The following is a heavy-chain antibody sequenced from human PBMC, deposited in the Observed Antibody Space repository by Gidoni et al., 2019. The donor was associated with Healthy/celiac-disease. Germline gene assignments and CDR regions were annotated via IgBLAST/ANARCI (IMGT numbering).Heavy chain of an antibody. D-gene: IGHD2-2*01. J-gene: IGHJ6*02. CDR3: ARGGDCSSTSCYFKGGYYYGMDV. CDR2: INAGNGNT. V-gene: IGHV1-3*01. CDR1: GYTFTSYA. Sequence: QVQLVQSGAEVKKPGASVKVSCKACGYTFTSYAMHWVRQAPGQRLEWMGWINAGNGNTKYSQKFQGRVTITRDTSASTAYMELSSLRSEDTAVYYCARGGDCSSTSCYFKGGYYYGMDVWGQGTTVTVSS.